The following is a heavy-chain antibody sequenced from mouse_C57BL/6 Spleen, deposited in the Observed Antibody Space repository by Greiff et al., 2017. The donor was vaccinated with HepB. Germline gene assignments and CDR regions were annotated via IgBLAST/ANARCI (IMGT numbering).Heavy chain of an antibody. D-gene: IGHD1-1*02. Sequence: QVHVKQSGAELARPGASVKMSCKASGYTFTSYTMHWVKQRPGQGLEWIGYINPSSGYTKYNQKFKDKATLTADKSSSTAYMQLSSLTSEDSTVYYCARSPFDYGHAMDYWGQGTSVTGAS. CDR1: GYTFTSYT. J-gene: IGHJ4*01. V-gene: IGHV1-4*01. CDR2: INPSSGYT. CDR3: ARSPFDYGHAMDY.